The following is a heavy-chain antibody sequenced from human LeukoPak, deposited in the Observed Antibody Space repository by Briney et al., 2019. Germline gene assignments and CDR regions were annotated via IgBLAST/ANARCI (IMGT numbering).Heavy chain of an antibody. CDR2: MNPNSGNT. V-gene: IGHV1-8*01. CDR3: AREEGATIPLDY. Sequence: ASVKVSCKASGYTFTSYDINWVRQATGQGLEWMGWMNPNSGNTGYAQKFQGRVTMTRDMSTSTVYMELSSLRSEDTAVYYCAREEGATIPLDYWGQGTLVTVSS. D-gene: IGHD5-24*01. CDR1: GYTFTSYD. J-gene: IGHJ4*02.